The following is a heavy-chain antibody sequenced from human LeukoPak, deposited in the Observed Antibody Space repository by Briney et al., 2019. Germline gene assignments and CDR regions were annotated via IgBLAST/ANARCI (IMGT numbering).Heavy chain of an antibody. J-gene: IGHJ3*02. CDR3: AREGGREGYSSDAFDI. D-gene: IGHD4-11*01. CDR1: GYTFTSYG. Sequence: ASVKVSCKASGYTFTSYGISWVRQAPGQGLEWMGWISAYNGNTHYAQKLQGRVTMTTDTSTSTVYMELRSLRSDDTAVYYCAREGGREGYSSDAFDIWGQGTMVTVSS. V-gene: IGHV1-18*01. CDR2: ISAYNGNT.